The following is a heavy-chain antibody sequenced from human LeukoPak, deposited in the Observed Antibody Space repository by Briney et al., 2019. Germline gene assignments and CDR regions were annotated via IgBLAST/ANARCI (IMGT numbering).Heavy chain of an antibody. CDR1: GYTFTSYG. Sequence: ASATLSCKASGYTFTSYGISWVRQAPGQRLKWMGWISAYNGNTNYAQKLQGRVTMTTDTSTSTAYMELRSLRSDDTAVYYCATTSSSWANWFDPWGQGTLVTVSS. D-gene: IGHD6-13*01. J-gene: IGHJ5*02. V-gene: IGHV1-18*01. CDR3: ATTSSSWANWFDP. CDR2: ISAYNGNT.